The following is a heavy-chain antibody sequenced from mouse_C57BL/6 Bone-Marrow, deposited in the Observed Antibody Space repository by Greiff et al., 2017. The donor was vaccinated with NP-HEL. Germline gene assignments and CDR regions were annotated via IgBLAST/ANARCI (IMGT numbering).Heavy chain of an antibody. CDR1: GYTFTSYW. V-gene: IGHV1-55*01. CDR2: IYPGSGST. Sequence: QVQLQQPGAELVKPGASVKMSCKASGYTFTSYWITWVKQRPGQGLEWIGDIYPGSGSTNYNEKFKSKATLTVDTSSSTAYMQLSSLTSEDSAVYYCARVMRDYSNFDYWGQGTTLTVSS. CDR3: ARVMRDYSNFDY. J-gene: IGHJ2*01. D-gene: IGHD2-5*01.